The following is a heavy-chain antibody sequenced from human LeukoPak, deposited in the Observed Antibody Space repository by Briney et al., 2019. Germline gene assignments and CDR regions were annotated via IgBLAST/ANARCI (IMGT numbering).Heavy chain of an antibody. CDR1: GGSFSGYY. CDR2: INHSGST. Sequence: SETLSLTCAVNGGSFSGYYWSWIRQPPGKGLEWIGEINHSGSTNYNPSLMSRVNMSVDTSKNQFSLKLRSVTAADTAVYYCARQRRIQLWSVGFDCWGQGTLVTVSS. V-gene: IGHV4-34*01. CDR3: ARQRRIQLWSVGFDC. D-gene: IGHD5-18*01. J-gene: IGHJ4*02.